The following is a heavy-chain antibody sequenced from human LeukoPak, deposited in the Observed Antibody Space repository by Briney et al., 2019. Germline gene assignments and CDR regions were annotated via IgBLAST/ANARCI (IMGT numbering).Heavy chain of an antibody. CDR1: GFTFSSYA. J-gene: IGHJ4*02. CDR2: ISYDGSNK. Sequence: GRSLRLSCAASGFTFSSYAMDWVRQAPGKGLEWVAVISYDGSNKYYADSVKGRFTISRDISKNTLYLQMNSLRAEDTAVYYCARVVNDFWSPFDYWGQGTLVTVSS. CDR3: ARVVNDFWSPFDY. V-gene: IGHV3-30*04. D-gene: IGHD3-3*01.